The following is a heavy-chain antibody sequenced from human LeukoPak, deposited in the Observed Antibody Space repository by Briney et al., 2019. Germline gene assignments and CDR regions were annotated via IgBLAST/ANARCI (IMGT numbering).Heavy chain of an antibody. Sequence: PSRTLSLTCAVSGGSISSGGYYWGWIRQPPGKGLEWIGSIYYSGSTYYNPSLKSRVTISVDTSKNQFSLKLSSVTAADTAVYYCASETPPPYSSGSQRNAYWGQGTLVTVSS. D-gene: IGHD6-19*01. CDR3: ASETPPPYSSGSQRNAY. V-gene: IGHV4-39*07. CDR2: IYYSGST. CDR1: GGSISSGGYY. J-gene: IGHJ4*02.